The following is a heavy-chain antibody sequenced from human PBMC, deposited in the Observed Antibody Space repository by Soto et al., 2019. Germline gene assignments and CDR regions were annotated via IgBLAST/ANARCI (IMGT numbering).Heavy chain of an antibody. J-gene: IGHJ3*02. V-gene: IGHV5-51*01. D-gene: IGHD3-3*01. CDR1: GYSFTSYW. CDR2: IYPGDSDT. CDR3: ASSRITIFGGDAFDI. Sequence: GESLKISCKGSGYSFTSYWIGWVRQMPGKGLEWMGIIYPGDSDTRYSPSFQGQVTISADKSISTAYLQWSSLRASDTAMYYCASSRITIFGGDAFDIWGQGTMVTVSS.